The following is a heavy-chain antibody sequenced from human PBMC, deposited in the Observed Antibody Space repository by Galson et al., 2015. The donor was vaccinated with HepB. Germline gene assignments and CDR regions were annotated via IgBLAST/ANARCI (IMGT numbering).Heavy chain of an antibody. Sequence: SVKVSCKASGGTFSSYAISWVRQAPGQGLEWVGGIIPILGIANYAQKFQGRVTITADKSTSTAYMELSSLRSEDTAVYYCARDLPYYYDSSGYAFDIWGQGTMVTVSS. J-gene: IGHJ3*02. V-gene: IGHV1-69*10. D-gene: IGHD3-22*01. CDR1: GGTFSSYA. CDR3: ARDLPYYYDSSGYAFDI. CDR2: IIPILGIA.